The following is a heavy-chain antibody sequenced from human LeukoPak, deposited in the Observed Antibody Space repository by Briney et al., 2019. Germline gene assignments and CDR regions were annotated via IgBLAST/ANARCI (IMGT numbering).Heavy chain of an antibody. CDR2: INPNSGGT. CDR3: AREYYYDSSGYFDY. D-gene: IGHD3-22*01. CDR1: GYTFTGYY. Sequence: GASVKVSCKASGYTFTGYYMHWVRQAPGQGLEWMGWINPNSGGTNYAQKFQGRATMTRDTSISTAYMELSRLRSDDTAVYYCAREYYYDSSGYFDYWGQGTLVTVSS. J-gene: IGHJ4*02. V-gene: IGHV1-2*02.